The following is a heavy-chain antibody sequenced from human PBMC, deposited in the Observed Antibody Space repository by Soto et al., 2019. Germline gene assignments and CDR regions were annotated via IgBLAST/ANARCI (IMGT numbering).Heavy chain of an antibody. CDR3: ASHTIFGVVNPYYYYGMDV. CDR1: GFTVSSNY. Sequence: EVQLVETGGGLIQPGGSLRLSCAASGFTVSSNYMSWVRQAPGKGLEWVSVIYSGGSTYYADSVKGRFTISRDNSKNTLYLQMNSLRAEDTAVYYCASHTIFGVVNPYYYYGMDVWGQGTTVTVSS. CDR2: IYSGGST. J-gene: IGHJ6*02. D-gene: IGHD3-3*01. V-gene: IGHV3-53*02.